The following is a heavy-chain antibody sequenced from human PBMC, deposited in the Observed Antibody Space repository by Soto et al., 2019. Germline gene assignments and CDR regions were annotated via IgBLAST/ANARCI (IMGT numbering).Heavy chain of an antibody. CDR2: IYYSGST. CDR3: ARLVVYGDNYWYFDL. Sequence: QVQLQESGPGLVKPSETLSLTCTVSGVSISSYYWSWIRQPPGKGLEWIGYIYYSGSTDYNPSLKGRVTISIDTSKNQFSLKLSSVTAADTAVYYCARLVVYGDNYWYFDLWGRGTLVTVSS. CDR1: GVSISSYY. J-gene: IGHJ2*01. D-gene: IGHD4-17*01. V-gene: IGHV4-59*08.